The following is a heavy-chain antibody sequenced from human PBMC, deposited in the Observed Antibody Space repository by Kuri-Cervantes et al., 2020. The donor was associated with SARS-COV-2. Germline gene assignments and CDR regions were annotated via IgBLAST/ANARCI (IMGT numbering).Heavy chain of an antibody. CDR2: ISSNGGST. CDR1: GFTFSSYA. V-gene: IGHV3-64D*08. J-gene: IGHJ4*02. CDR3: VRSGAVAGTFDY. Sequence: GESLKISCSASGFTFSSYAMHWVRQAPGKGLEYVSAISSNGGSTYYADSVKGRFTISRDNSKNTLYLQMISLRVEDTAVYYCVRSGAVAGTFDYWGQGTLVTVSS. D-gene: IGHD6-19*01.